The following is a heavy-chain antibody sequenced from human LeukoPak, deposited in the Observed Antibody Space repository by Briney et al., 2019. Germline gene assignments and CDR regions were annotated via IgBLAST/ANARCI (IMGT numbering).Heavy chain of an antibody. Sequence: GGSLRLSCAASGFTFSSYAMSWVRQAPGKGLVWVSCINPDESDTTSADSVKGRFTISRDNSKNTLYLQMNSLRGEDTAVFYCAKCSTNFSDQYMDVWGKGTTVTVSS. CDR2: INPDESDT. D-gene: IGHD2-2*01. CDR3: AKCSTNFSDQYMDV. CDR1: GFTFSSYA. V-gene: IGHV3-23*01. J-gene: IGHJ6*03.